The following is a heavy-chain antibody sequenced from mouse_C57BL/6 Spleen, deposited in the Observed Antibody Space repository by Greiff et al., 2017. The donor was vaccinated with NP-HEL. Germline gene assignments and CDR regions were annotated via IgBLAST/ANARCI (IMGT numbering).Heavy chain of an antibody. Sequence: VQLQQPGAELVRPGSSVKLSCKASGYTFTSYWMHWVKQRPIQGLEWIGNIDPSDSETHYNQKFKDKATLTVDKSSSTAYMQLSSLTSEDSAVYYCARSEAYYSNYEAWFAYWGQGTLVTVSA. J-gene: IGHJ3*01. CDR3: ARSEAYYSNYEAWFAY. D-gene: IGHD2-5*01. V-gene: IGHV1-52*01. CDR2: IDPSDSET. CDR1: GYTFTSYW.